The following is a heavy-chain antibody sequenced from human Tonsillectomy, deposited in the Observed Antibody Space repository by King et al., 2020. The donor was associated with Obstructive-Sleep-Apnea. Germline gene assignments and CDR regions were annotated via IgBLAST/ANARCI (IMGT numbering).Heavy chain of an antibody. V-gene: IGHV4-39*07. CDR1: GGSISSSSYY. CDR2: IYYSGRT. J-gene: IGHJ4*02. Sequence: QLQESGPGLVKPSETLSLTCTVSGGSISSSSYYWGWIRQPPGKGLEWIGSIYYSGRTYHNPSLKSRVTLSVDTSKNQFSLKLSSVTAADTAVYYCARPPMRGSHDWGQGTLVTVSS. CDR3: ARPPMRGSHD. D-gene: IGHD1-26*01.